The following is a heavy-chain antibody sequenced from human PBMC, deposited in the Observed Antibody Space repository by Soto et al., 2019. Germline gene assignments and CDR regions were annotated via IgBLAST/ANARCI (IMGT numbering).Heavy chain of an antibody. J-gene: IGHJ6*02. CDR2: ISYDGSNK. CDR1: GFTFSSYG. CDR3: AKEEGKDGSGWYPFYYYYYGMDV. Sequence: QVQLVESGGGVVQPGRSLRLPCAASGFTFSSYGMHWVRQAPGKGLEWVAVISYDGSNKYYADSVKGRFTISRDNSKNTLYLQMNSLRAEDTAVYYCAKEEGKDGSGWYPFYYYYYGMDVWGQGTTVTVSS. D-gene: IGHD6-19*01. V-gene: IGHV3-30*18.